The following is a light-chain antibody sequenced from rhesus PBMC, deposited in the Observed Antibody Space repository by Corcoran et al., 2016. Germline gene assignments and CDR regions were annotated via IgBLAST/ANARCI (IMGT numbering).Light chain of an antibody. CDR1: QGISKY. CDR2: DAS. CDR3: QQHNSYPLT. Sequence: DIQMTQSPSSLSAFVGDTVTFICQASQGISKYLAWYQQKPGKAPKLLSYDASTLQSGVPSRFSGSGSGTEFTLTISSLQPEDFATYYCQQHNSYPLTFGGGTKVELK. J-gene: IGKJ4*01. V-gene: IGKV1-25*01.